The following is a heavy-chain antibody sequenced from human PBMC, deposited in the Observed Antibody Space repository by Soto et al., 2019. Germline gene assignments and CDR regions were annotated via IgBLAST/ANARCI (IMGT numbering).Heavy chain of an antibody. CDR3: ARGVGFGYYYYHMDL. J-gene: IGHJ6*02. Sequence: QVQLQESGPGLVKPSETLSLTCTVSGDSVPSVSYYWSWIRQPPGKGLECVGYIYYSGSADYNPSLLGRVTISIDTSKNQFSLKLTALTAADTAVYYCARGVGFGYYYYHMDLWGQGTTVTVSS. CDR2: IYYSGSA. V-gene: IGHV4-61*01. D-gene: IGHD3-10*01. CDR1: GDSVPSVSYY.